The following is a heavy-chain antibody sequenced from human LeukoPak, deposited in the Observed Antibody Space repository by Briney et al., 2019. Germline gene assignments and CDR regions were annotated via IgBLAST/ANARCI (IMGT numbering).Heavy chain of an antibody. CDR1: GYTFTGYY. J-gene: IGHJ4*02. V-gene: IGHV1-18*04. D-gene: IGHD2-2*01. CDR2: ISGYTGNT. CDR3: ARWGGTYQTYFDY. Sequence: ASVKVSCKASGYTFTGYYVHRVRQAPGQGLEWMGYISGYTGNTNYAQNLQDRVTMTTDTSTSTAYMELRSLRSDDTAVYYCARWGGTYQTYFDYWGQGTLVTVSS.